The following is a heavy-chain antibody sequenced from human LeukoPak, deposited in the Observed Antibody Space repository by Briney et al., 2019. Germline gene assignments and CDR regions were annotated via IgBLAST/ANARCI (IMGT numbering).Heavy chain of an antibody. CDR2: INPNSGGT. J-gene: IGHJ6*03. D-gene: IGHD4-11*01. CDR1: GYTFTGYY. CDR3: ARGSPDYSNFHYMDV. Sequence: ASVKVSCKASGYTFTGYYMNWVRQATGQGIEWLGWINPNSGGTNYARKFQGRVTMTRDTSTSTAYMDLSSLTSDDTAVYYCARGSPDYSNFHYMDVWGKGTTVTVSS. V-gene: IGHV1-2*02.